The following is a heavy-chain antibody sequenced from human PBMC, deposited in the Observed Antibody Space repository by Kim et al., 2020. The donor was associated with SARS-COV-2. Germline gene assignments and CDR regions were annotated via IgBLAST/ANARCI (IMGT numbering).Heavy chain of an antibody. CDR3: ARQAVAGSFDY. D-gene: IGHD6-19*01. V-gene: IGHV1-18*01. Sequence: TNYAPKFQGTVTMTTDTSTSTAYMELRSLRSDDTAVYYCARQAVAGSFDYWGQGTLVTVSS. CDR2: T. J-gene: IGHJ4*02.